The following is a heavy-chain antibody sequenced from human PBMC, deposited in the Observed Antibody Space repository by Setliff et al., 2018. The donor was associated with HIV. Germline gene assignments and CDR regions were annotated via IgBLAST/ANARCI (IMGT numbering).Heavy chain of an antibody. CDR1: GGSISSHY. CDR2: IYYSGST. CDR3: ARDCSSTSCSDAFDI. Sequence: SETLSLTCTVSGGSISSHYWSWIRQPPGKGLEWIGYIYYSGSTKYNPSLKSRVTISVDASKNQFSLKLTSVTAADTAVYYCARDCSSTSCSDAFDIWGQGTMVTV. D-gene: IGHD2-2*01. J-gene: IGHJ3*02. V-gene: IGHV4-59*11.